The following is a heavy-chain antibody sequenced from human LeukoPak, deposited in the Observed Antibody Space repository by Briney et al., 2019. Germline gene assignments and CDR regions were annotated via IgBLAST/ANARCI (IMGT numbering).Heavy chain of an antibody. CDR3: TTASSWYLHYFDY. J-gene: IGHJ4*02. V-gene: IGHV3-15*01. Sequence: KPGGSLRLSCAASGFTFSNAWMSWVRQAPGKGLEWVGRIKSKTDGGTTDYAAPVKGRFTISRDDSKNTLYLQMNSLKTEDTAVYYCTTASSWYLHYFDYWGQGTLVTVSS. CDR1: GFTFSNAW. CDR2: IKSKTDGGTT. D-gene: IGHD6-13*01.